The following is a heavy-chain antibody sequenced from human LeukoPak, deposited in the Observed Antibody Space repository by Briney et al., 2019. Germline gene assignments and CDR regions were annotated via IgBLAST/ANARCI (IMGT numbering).Heavy chain of an antibody. V-gene: IGHV3-23*01. CDR3: AKQEVNSYGSSDYYPYYFDY. J-gene: IGHJ4*02. CDR1: GFTFSSYA. CDR2: IGGSAVST. D-gene: IGHD3-22*01. Sequence: GGSLRLSCAASGFTFSSYAMYWVRQAPGKGLGWVSAIGGSAVSTYFADSVKGRFTISRDNSKNTLYLQMNSLRAEDTAVYYCAKQEVNSYGSSDYYPYYFDYWGQGTLVTVSS.